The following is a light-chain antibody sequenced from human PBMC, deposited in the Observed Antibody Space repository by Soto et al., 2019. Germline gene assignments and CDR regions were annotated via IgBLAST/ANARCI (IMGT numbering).Light chain of an antibody. CDR1: QRVSSSY. CDR3: QQYGSSWT. V-gene: IGKV3-20*01. Sequence: EMVMTQSPATLSVSAGERATRXXRASQRVSSSYLAWYQQKPGQAPRXRIYGASSRATGIPDRFSGSGSGTDFTLTISRLEPEDFAVYYCQQYGSSWTFGQGTKVDIK. CDR2: GAS. J-gene: IGKJ1*01.